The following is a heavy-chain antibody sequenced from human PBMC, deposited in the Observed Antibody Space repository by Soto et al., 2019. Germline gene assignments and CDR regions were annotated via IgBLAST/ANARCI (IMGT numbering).Heavy chain of an antibody. V-gene: IGHV3-53*01. CDR3: ARHRHPRGTVGATSPLDP. CDR2: HYSGGST. Sequence: PGGSLRLSCAISGFSVSSNYLSWVRQAPGKGLEWVSVHYSGGSTYYADSVQGRFTISRDKSNNTLYLQMRRVRAEDTAVYFCARHRHPRGTVGATSPLDPWDRGTQVTVSS. J-gene: IGHJ5*02. D-gene: IGHD1-26*01. CDR1: GFSVSSNY.